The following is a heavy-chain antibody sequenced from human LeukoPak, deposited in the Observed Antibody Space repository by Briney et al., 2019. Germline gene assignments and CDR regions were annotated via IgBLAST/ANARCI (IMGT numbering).Heavy chain of an antibody. D-gene: IGHD4-23*01. CDR3: ARVGGDYGGISDRHYYYGMDV. Sequence: GGSVRLSCAASGFTFSDYYMSWIRQAPGKGLEWVSYISSSGSTIYYADSVKGRFTISRDNAKSPLYLHMNSLRAEDTAVYYCARVGGDYGGISDRHYYYGMDVWGQGTTVTVSS. CDR2: ISSSGSTI. CDR1: GFTFSDYY. V-gene: IGHV3-11*01. J-gene: IGHJ6*02.